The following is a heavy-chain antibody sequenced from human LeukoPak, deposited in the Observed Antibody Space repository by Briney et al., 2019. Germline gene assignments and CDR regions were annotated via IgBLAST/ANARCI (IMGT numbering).Heavy chain of an antibody. V-gene: IGHV3-48*03. CDR1: GFTFSSYE. Sequence: GGSLRLSCEASGFTFSSYEMNWVRQAPGKGPEWVSYISSSGSTIYYADSVKGRFTISRDNAKNSLYLQMNSLRAEDTAVYYCARGITIFGVVINLGYWGQGTLVTVSS. D-gene: IGHD3-3*01. CDR3: ARGITIFGVVINLGY. J-gene: IGHJ4*02. CDR2: ISSSGSTI.